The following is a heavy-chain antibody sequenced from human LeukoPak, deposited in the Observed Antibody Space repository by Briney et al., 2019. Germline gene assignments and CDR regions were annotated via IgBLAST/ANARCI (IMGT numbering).Heavy chain of an antibody. D-gene: IGHD3-10*01. CDR3: ASWEFYGSGRNYFDY. CDR2: INPNSGGT. J-gene: IGHJ4*02. CDR1: GYTFTGYY. V-gene: IGHV1-2*02. Sequence: ASVKVSCKASGYTFTGYYMHWVRQAPGQGLEWMGWINPNSGGTNYAQKFQGRVTMTRDTSISTAYMELSRLRSDDTAVYYCASWEFYGSGRNYFDYWGQGTLVTVSS.